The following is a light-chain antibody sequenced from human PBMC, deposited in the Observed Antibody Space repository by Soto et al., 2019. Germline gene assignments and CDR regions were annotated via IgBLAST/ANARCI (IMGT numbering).Light chain of an antibody. V-gene: IGKV3D-11*02. J-gene: IGKJ5*01. Sequence: EIVFAQSPCTLSLSPWERATVSCRASQSVSKNYLAWYQQKPGQAPXXLIYDASNRATGIPARFSGSGPGTEFTLTISSLAPEDFAVYYCQQRSTWHSFGHGTRLEIK. CDR2: DAS. CDR3: QQRSTWHS. CDR1: QSVSKNY.